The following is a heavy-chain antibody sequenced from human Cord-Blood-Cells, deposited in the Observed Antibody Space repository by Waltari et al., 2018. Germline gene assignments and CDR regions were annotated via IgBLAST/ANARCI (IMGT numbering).Heavy chain of an antibody. D-gene: IGHD3-10*01. CDR3: ARGVPMVRGVTDAFDI. CDR2: INQSAST. V-gene: IGHV4-34*01. CDR1: GGSFSGYY. Sequence: QVQLQQWGAGLLKPSETRSLTCAVYGGSFSGYYWSRIRQPPGKGLEWIGEINQSASTNYNPSLKSRVTISVDTSKNQFSLKLSSVTAADTAVYYCARGVPMVRGVTDAFDIWGQGTMVTDSS. J-gene: IGHJ3*02.